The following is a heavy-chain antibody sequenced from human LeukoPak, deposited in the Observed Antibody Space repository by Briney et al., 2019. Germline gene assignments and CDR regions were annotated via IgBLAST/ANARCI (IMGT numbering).Heavy chain of an antibody. CDR3: ARARRITMVRGVIGWNWFDP. J-gene: IGHJ5*02. CDR2: IIPILGIA. V-gene: IGHV1-69*04. D-gene: IGHD3-10*01. Sequence: SVKVSCKASGGTFSSYAISWVRQAPGQGLEWMGRIIPILGIANYAQKFQGRVTITADKSTSTAYMELSSLRSEDTAVYYCARARRITMVRGVIGWNWFDPWGQGTLVTVSS. CDR1: GGTFSSYA.